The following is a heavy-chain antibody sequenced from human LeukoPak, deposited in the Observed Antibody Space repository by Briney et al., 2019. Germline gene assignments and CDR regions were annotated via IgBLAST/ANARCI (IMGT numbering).Heavy chain of an antibody. CDR3: ATLVYDYVWGSYRLGAFDI. J-gene: IGHJ3*02. Sequence: SETLSLTCTVSGGSISSYYWSWIRQPAGKGLEWIGRIYTSGSTNYNPSLKSRVTISVDTSKNQFSLKLSSVTAADTAVYYCATLVYDYVWGSYRLGAFDIWGQGTMVTVSS. D-gene: IGHD3-16*02. V-gene: IGHV4-4*07. CDR1: GGSISSYY. CDR2: IYTSGST.